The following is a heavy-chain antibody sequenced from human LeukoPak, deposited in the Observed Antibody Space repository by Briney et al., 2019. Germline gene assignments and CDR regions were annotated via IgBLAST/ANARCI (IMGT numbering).Heavy chain of an antibody. CDR1: GFTFSSYW. D-gene: IGHD3-22*01. V-gene: IGHV4-34*01. CDR2: INHSGST. J-gene: IGHJ3*02. CDR3: ARLYYDYDAFDI. Sequence: MPGGSLKLSCAASGFTFSSYWMTWVRQPPGKGLEWIGEINHSGSTNYNPSLKSRVTISVDTSKNQFSLKLSSVTAADTAVYYCARLYYDYDAFDIWGQGTMVTVSS.